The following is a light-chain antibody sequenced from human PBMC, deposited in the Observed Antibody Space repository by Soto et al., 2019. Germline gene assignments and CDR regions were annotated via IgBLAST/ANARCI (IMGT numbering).Light chain of an antibody. Sequence: EIVLTQSPGTLSLSPGERATLSCRASQSVSSSYLAWYQQKPGQAPRLLIYGASSRATGIPDGFSGSGSGTDFPLTISILDPEDVAVYYCQQYGSSPLTFGGGTKVEIK. CDR3: QQYGSSPLT. J-gene: IGKJ4*01. CDR1: QSVSSSY. CDR2: GAS. V-gene: IGKV3-20*01.